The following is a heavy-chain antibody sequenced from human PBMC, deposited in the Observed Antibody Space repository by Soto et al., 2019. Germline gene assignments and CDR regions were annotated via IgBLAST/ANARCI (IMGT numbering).Heavy chain of an antibody. V-gene: IGHV3-23*01. CDR1: GFTFSSYA. CDR2: ISGSGGST. CDR3: AKVRGYCSSTSCYRYWFDP. Sequence: EVQLLESGGGLVQPGGSLRLSCAASGFTFSSYAMSWVRQAPGKGLEWVSAISGSGGSTYYADSVKGRFTISRDNSKNTLYLQMNSLRAEDTAVYYCAKVRGYCSSTSCYRYWFDPWGQGTLVTVSS. J-gene: IGHJ5*02. D-gene: IGHD2-2*01.